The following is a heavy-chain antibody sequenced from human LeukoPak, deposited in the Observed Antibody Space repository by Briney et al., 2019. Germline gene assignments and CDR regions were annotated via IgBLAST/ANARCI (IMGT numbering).Heavy chain of an antibody. Sequence: SETLSLTCTVSGGSISSYYWSWIRQPPGKGLEWIGYIYYSGSINYNPSLKSRVTISVDTSKNQFSLKLGSVTAADTAVYYCARVSLLVGATPRWYFDLWGRGTLVTVSS. CDR3: ARVSLLVGATPRWYFDL. CDR1: GGSISSYY. CDR2: IYYSGSI. J-gene: IGHJ2*01. V-gene: IGHV4-59*01. D-gene: IGHD1-26*01.